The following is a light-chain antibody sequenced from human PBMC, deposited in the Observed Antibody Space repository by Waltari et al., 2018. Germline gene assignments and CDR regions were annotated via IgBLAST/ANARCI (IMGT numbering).Light chain of an antibody. CDR2: DTS. Sequence: EVVLTQSPATLSLSPGEGATLSCRASQSVSNSLAWYQQKPGQPPRLLIYDTSNRASGIPARFSASGSGTDITLSITSLEPEDFAVYYCQQRNIWPLTFGGGTKVEIK. CDR3: QQRNIWPLT. V-gene: IGKV3-11*01. J-gene: IGKJ4*01. CDR1: QSVSNS.